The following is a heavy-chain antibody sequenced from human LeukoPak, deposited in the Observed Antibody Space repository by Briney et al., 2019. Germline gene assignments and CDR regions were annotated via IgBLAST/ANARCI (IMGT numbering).Heavy chain of an antibody. D-gene: IGHD5-24*01. CDR2: ISWNSGSI. CDR3: AKSALDGDAFDI. CDR1: GFTFDDYA. Sequence: GGFLRLSCAASGFTFDDYAMHWVRQAPGKGLEWVSGISWNSGSIGYADSVKGRFTISRDNAKNSLYLQMNSLRAEDMALYYCAKSALDGDAFDIWGQGTMVTVSS. V-gene: IGHV3-9*03. J-gene: IGHJ3*02.